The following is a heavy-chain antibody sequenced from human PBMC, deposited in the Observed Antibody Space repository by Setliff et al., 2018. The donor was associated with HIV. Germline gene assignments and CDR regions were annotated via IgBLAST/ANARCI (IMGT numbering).Heavy chain of an antibody. J-gene: IGHJ1*01. CDR2: IYYSGST. Sequence: SETLSLTCSVSGGSVSSSSHYWGWIRQPPGKGLEWIGSIYYSGSTYYNPSLKGRLTISVDTSNNQFSLKLTSVTDADTAVYYCARQGYNYDSSGYLIPAGYFQHWGQGTLVTVSS. D-gene: IGHD3-22*01. V-gene: IGHV4-39*01. CDR1: GGSVSSSSHY. CDR3: ARQGYNYDSSGYLIPAGYFQH.